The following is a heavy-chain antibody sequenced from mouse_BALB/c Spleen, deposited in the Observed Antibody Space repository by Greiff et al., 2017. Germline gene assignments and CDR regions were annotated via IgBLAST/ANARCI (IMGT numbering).Heavy chain of an antibody. J-gene: IGHJ4*01. V-gene: IGHV6-6*02. D-gene: IGHD2-4*01. CDR3: TRDPYDYGLYYAMDY. CDR1: GFTFSNYW. Sequence: EVQGVESGGGLVQPGGSMKLSCVASGFTFSNYWMNWVRQSPEKGLEWVAEIRLKSNNYATHYAESVKGRFTISRDDSKSSVYLQMNNLRAEDTGIYYCTRDPYDYGLYYAMDYWGQGTSVTVSS. CDR2: IRLKSNNYAT.